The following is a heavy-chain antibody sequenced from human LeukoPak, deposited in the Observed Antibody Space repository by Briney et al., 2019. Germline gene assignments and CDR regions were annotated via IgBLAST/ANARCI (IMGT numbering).Heavy chain of an antibody. J-gene: IGHJ6*02. Sequence: PSGTLSLTCTVSGGSISSDTYYWGWIRQPPGKGLEWIGSIYYSGNTYYNPSLKSRVTISVDTSKNQFSLRLSSVTAADTAVYYCARRMGLRYGNHYYYGMDVWGQGTTVTVSS. V-gene: IGHV4-39*01. CDR2: IYYSGNT. D-gene: IGHD5-12*01. CDR1: GGSISSDTYY. CDR3: ARRMGLRYGNHYYYGMDV.